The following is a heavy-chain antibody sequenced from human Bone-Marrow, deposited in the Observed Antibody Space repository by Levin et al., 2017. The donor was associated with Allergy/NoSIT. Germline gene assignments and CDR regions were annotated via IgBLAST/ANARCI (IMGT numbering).Heavy chain of an antibody. J-gene: IGHJ6*03. Sequence: PSETLSLTCSVSDASISTGTYYWVWIRQSPAKGLEWIGSIYSSGRTDFNPSLKSRVSISVDTSKNMFSLKVTSVTAADTAVYYCARRPDQRHYYYIDVWGKGTTVTVSS. CDR1: DASISTGTYY. V-gene: IGHV4-39*01. CDR3: ARRPDQRHYYYIDV. D-gene: IGHD2-2*01. CDR2: IYSSGRT.